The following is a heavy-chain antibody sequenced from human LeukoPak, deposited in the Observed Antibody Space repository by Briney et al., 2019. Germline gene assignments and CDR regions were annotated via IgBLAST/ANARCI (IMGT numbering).Heavy chain of an antibody. CDR2: MNPNSGNT. CDR1: GYTFTSYD. Sequence: ASVKVSCKASGYTFTSYDINWVRQATGQGLEWMGWMNPNSGNTGYAQKFQGRVTMTRNTSISTAYMELSSLTSEDTAVYYCARGGIVPYYDILTGYVPGYWGQGTLVTVSS. CDR3: ARGGIVPYYDILTGYVPGY. J-gene: IGHJ4*02. V-gene: IGHV1-8*01. D-gene: IGHD3-9*01.